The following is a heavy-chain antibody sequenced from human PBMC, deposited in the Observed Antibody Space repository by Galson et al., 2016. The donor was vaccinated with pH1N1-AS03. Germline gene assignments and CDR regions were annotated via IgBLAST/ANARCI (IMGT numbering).Heavy chain of an antibody. D-gene: IGHD6-25*01. CDR2: ISSFNGYT. CDR1: GYTFTNYG. Sequence: SVKVSCKASGYTFTNYGVSRVRQAPGQGLEWMGGISSFNGYTTYAQKLQDRVTMTRDTSTSTAYMELRSLRSDDTAVYFCARDAAYYYGMDVWGQGTTAIVS. J-gene: IGHJ6*02. CDR3: ARDAAYYYGMDV. V-gene: IGHV1-18*01.